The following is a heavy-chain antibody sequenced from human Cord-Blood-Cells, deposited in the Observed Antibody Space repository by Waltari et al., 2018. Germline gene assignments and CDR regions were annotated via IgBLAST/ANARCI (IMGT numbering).Heavy chain of an antibody. J-gene: IGHJ5*02. CDR1: GGSFSGYY. Sequence: QVQLQQWGAGLLKPSETLSLTCAVYGGSFSGYYWSWIRQPPGKGLEWIGEINHSGSTNYNPSLKSRVTRSVDTSKNQFSLKLSSVTAADTAVYYCARVDSSSWLNWFDPWGQGTLVTVSS. V-gene: IGHV4-34*01. CDR2: INHSGST. D-gene: IGHD6-13*01. CDR3: ARVDSSSWLNWFDP.